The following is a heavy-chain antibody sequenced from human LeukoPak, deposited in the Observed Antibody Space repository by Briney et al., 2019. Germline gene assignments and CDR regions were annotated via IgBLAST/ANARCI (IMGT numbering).Heavy chain of an antibody. CDR2: IYTSGST. CDR3: AREPAYCGGFDY. CDR1: GGSISSYS. D-gene: IGHD2-21*01. V-gene: IGHV4-4*07. Sequence: SETLSLTCTVSGGSISSYSWSWVRQPAGKGLEWIGRIYTSGSTNYNPSLKSRVTMSGDTSKNQFSLKLSSVTAADTAVYYCAREPAYCGGFDYWGQGTLVTVSS. J-gene: IGHJ4*02.